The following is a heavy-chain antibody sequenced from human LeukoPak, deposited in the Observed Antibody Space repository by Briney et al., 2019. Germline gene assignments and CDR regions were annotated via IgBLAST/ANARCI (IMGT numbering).Heavy chain of an antibody. Sequence: PGGSLRLSCAASGFTVSSNYMSWVRQAPGKGLEWVSVIYSGGSIYYADSVKGRFTISRDNSKNTLYLQMNSLRAEDTAVYYCARDQYYYDSSGYYWQDYWGQGTLVTVSS. J-gene: IGHJ4*02. CDR3: ARDQYYYDSSGYYWQDY. CDR2: IYSGGSI. CDR1: GFTVSSNY. D-gene: IGHD3-22*01. V-gene: IGHV3-66*02.